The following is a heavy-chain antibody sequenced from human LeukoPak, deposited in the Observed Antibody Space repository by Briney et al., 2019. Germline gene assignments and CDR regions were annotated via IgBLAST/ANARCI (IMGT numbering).Heavy chain of an antibody. D-gene: IGHD6-13*01. J-gene: IGHJ4*02. Sequence: GGSLRLSCAASGFTFSSYAMHWVRQAPGKGLEYVSAISSNGGSTYYANSVKGRFTISRDNSKNTLYLQMGSLRAEDMAVYYCARDRKQQLVRGHYFDYWGQGTLVTVSS. CDR1: GFTFSSYA. CDR3: ARDRKQQLVRGHYFDY. CDR2: ISSNGGST. V-gene: IGHV3-64*01.